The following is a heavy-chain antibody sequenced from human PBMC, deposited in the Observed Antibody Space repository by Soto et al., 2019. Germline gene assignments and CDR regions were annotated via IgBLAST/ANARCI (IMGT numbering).Heavy chain of an antibody. CDR2: ISSSSSYI. V-gene: IGHV3-21*01. CDR1: GFTFSSYS. Sequence: GGSLRLSCAASGFTFSSYSMNWVRQAPGKGLEWVSSISSSSSYIYYADSVKGRFTISRDNAKNSLYLQMNSLGADDTAVYFCVRGMNPLFGGQGTLVTVSS. J-gene: IGHJ4*01. CDR3: VRGMNPLF.